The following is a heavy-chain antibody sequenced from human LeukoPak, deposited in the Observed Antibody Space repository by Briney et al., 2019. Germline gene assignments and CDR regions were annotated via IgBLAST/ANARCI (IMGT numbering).Heavy chain of an antibody. J-gene: IGHJ1*01. V-gene: IGHV3-7*01. CDR1: GFTFSSYW. D-gene: IGHD3-9*01. CDR3: ASSGALREEGYFDWLLYSFGQH. Sequence: GGSLRLSCAASGFTFSSYWMSWVRQAPGKGLEWVANIKQDGSEKYYVDSVKGRFTISRDNAKNSLYLQMNSLRAEDTAVYYCASSGALREEGYFDWLLYSFGQHWGQGTLVTVSS. CDR2: IKQDGSEK.